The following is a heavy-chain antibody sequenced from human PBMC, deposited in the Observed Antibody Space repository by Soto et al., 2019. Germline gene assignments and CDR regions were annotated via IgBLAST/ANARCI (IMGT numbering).Heavy chain of an antibody. J-gene: IGHJ5*02. D-gene: IGHD3-22*01. CDR2: INPNSGGT. CDR3: AREADYYDSSGYYH. V-gene: IGHV1-2*04. CDR1: GYTFTGYY. Sequence: QVPLVQSGAEVKKPGASVKVSCKASGYTFTGYYMHCVRQAPGQGQEWMGWINPNSGGTNYAQKFQGWVTMTRDTSISTAYMELSRLRSDDTAVYYCAREADYYDSSGYYHWGQGTLVTVSS.